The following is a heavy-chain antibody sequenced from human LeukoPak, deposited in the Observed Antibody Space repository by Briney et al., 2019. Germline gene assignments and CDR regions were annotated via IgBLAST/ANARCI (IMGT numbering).Heavy chain of an antibody. CDR3: ARVQAWNQRLPPRYYYYMDV. D-gene: IGHD1-1*01. CDR2: ITSSGNTI. V-gene: IGHV3-11*01. J-gene: IGHJ6*03. CDR1: GFTLIDYH. Sequence: KPGGSLRLSCAVSGFTLIDYHIICARQAPGKGMGWVSYITSSGNTIHFANAVEGRFTRSRENGKRSLYLKKNSLRPEDTALYLCARVQAWNQRLPPRYYYYMDVWRKGTTATVSS.